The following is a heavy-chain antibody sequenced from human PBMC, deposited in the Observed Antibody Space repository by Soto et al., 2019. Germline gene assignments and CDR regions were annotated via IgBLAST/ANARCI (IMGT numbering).Heavy chain of an antibody. J-gene: IGHJ4*02. CDR3: ARDRRYNWNYFDY. D-gene: IGHD1-20*01. CDR2: IWYDGSIK. CDR1: GFTFSTYG. V-gene: IGHV3-33*01. Sequence: QVQLVESGGGVVQPGRSLRLSCASSGFTFSTYGMHWVRQAPGKGLEWVAVIWYDGSIKNYGDSVKGRFTISRDNSKNTLYLQMNSLRAEDTAVYYWARDRRYNWNYFDYWGQGTLVTVSS.